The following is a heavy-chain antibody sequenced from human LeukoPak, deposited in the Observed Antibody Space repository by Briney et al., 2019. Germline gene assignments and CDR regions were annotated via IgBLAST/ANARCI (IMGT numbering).Heavy chain of an antibody. J-gene: IGHJ6*03. CDR2: IYFSGRT. V-gene: IGHV4-39*07. CDR1: GGSIRITSYY. Sequence: SETLSLTCTVSGGSIRITSYYWGWIRQSPGREPEWIGSIYFSGRTHYNPSLESRVTISVDTSNNQFSLRLSSVTAADTAVYYCARIVSTTVYYYYMDVWGKGTTVTVSS. CDR3: ARIVSTTVYYYYMDV. D-gene: IGHD2-2*01.